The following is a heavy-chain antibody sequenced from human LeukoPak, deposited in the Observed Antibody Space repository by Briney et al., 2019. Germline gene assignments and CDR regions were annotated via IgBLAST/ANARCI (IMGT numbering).Heavy chain of an antibody. CDR1: GGSFSGYY. CDR3: ARVKGSGSYPR. D-gene: IGHD3-10*01. Sequence: SETLSLTCAVYGGSFSGYYWSWIRQPPGKGLEWIGEIDHSGSTNYNPSLKSRVTISVDTSKNQFSLKLSSVTAADTAVYYCARVKGSGSYPRWGQGTLVTVSS. V-gene: IGHV4-34*01. J-gene: IGHJ4*02. CDR2: IDHSGST.